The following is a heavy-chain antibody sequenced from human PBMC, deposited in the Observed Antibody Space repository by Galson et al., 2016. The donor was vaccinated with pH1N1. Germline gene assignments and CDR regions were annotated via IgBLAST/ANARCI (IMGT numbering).Heavy chain of an antibody. CDR2: INPNTGST. CDR1: GSTFTGYF. J-gene: IGHJ3*02. D-gene: IGHD1-26*01. V-gene: IGHV1-2*06. CDR3: ATLYSGSWFTAFDI. Sequence: SVKVSCKASGSTFTGYFIHWVRQAPGQGLEWMRRINPNTGSTSFAQMFQGRVTMTRDTSISTAFMEVNRLRSDDTAVYYCATLYSGSWFTAFDIWGQGTRVTVSS.